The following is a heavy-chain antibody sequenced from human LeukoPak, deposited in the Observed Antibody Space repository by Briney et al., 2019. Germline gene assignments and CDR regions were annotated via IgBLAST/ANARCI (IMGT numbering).Heavy chain of an antibody. J-gene: IGHJ4*02. V-gene: IGHV3-23*01. CDR2: ICGSSNYT. CDR3: AKGRGSPYYFEY. Sequence: GGPLSLFCAASVFTFGPYAMSCARHSTGKGLECFSAICGSSNYTFYADSVKGRFTISRDNSKNTLYLQMNSRRAEDTAVYYCAKGRGSPYYFEYWGQGTLVTVSS. D-gene: IGHD1-26*01. CDR1: VFTFGPYA.